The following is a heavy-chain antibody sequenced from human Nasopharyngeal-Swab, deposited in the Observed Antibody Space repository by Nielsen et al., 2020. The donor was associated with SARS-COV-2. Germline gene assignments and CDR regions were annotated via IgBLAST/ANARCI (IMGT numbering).Heavy chain of an antibody. CDR2: ISSSSSYI. Sequence: GGPLRLSCAASGFTFNNYNFNWVRQAPGKGLEWVSSISSSSSYIYYADSVKGRFTISRDNAKNSLYLQMNSLRAEDTAVYYCARFPRYDLYSFQSEYFQNWGQGTLVTVSS. CDR3: ARFPRYDLYSFQSEYFQN. J-gene: IGHJ1*01. CDR1: GFTFNNYN. V-gene: IGHV3-21*04. D-gene: IGHD3-3*01.